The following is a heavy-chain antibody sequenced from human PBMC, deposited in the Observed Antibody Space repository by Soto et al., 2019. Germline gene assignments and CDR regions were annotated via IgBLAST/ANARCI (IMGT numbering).Heavy chain of an antibody. CDR1: GYTFTSYG. V-gene: IGHV1-18*01. CDR3: ARDLTPITMVRGVNFDY. CDR2: ISAYNGNT. Sequence: QVQLVQSGAEVKKPGASVKVSCKASGYTFTSYGISWVRQAPGQGLEWMGWISAYNGNTNYAQKLQGRVTMTTDTSPSTAYMGLRSLRSDDTAVYYCARDLTPITMVRGVNFDYWGQGTLVTVSS. J-gene: IGHJ4*02. D-gene: IGHD3-10*01.